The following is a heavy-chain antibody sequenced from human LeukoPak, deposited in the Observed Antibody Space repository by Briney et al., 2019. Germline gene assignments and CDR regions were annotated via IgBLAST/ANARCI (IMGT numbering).Heavy chain of an antibody. CDR2: IYYSGST. V-gene: IGHV4-39*01. CDR3: ARITMVRGVDY. Sequence: PSETLSLTCTVSGGSISSSSYYWGWIRQPPGKGLEWIGSIYYSGSTYYNPSIKSRVAISVDTSKNQFSLKLSSVTAADTAVYYCARITMVRGVDYWGQGTLVTVSS. J-gene: IGHJ4*02. D-gene: IGHD3-10*01. CDR1: GGSISSSSYY.